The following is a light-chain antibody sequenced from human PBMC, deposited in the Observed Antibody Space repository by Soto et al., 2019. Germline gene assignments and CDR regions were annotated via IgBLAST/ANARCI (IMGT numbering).Light chain of an antibody. CDR1: QSLTNVF. CDR3: HQYATSPYT. Sequence: DIVLTQSPGTLSLSPGEGATLSCRASQSLTNVFLAWYQQKPGQAPRLLIYGASRRATGIPDRFSGSGSVTDFTLTISRLEPEDFAVYFCHQYATSPYTFGQGTTLEIK. V-gene: IGKV3-20*01. J-gene: IGKJ2*01. CDR2: GAS.